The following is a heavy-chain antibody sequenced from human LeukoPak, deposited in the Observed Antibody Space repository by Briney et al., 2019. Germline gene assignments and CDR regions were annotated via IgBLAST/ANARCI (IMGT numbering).Heavy chain of an antibody. V-gene: IGHV4-39*01. D-gene: IGHD2-15*01. CDR2: IYYSGST. CDR3: ATRPIVVVVAATYAFDI. Sequence: SETLSLTCTVSSGSISSSSYYWGWIRQPPGRGLEWIGSIYYSGSTYYNPSLKSRVTISVDTSTNQFSLKLSSVTGADYAVYYCATRPIVVVVAATYAFDIWGQGTMVTVSS. CDR1: SGSISSSSYY. J-gene: IGHJ3*02.